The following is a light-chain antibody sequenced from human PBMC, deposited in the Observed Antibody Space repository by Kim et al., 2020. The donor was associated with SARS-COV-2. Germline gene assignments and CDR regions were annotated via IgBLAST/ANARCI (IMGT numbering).Light chain of an antibody. CDR1: KLGDEY. Sequence: SYELTQPPSVSVSPGQTASITCSADKLGDEYACWYQQKPGQSPVLVIYQDNKRPSGIPERFSGSNSGNTATLTISGTQAMDEADYYCQAWDSSTAVFGGGTQLTVL. J-gene: IGLJ2*01. V-gene: IGLV3-1*01. CDR3: QAWDSSTAV. CDR2: QDN.